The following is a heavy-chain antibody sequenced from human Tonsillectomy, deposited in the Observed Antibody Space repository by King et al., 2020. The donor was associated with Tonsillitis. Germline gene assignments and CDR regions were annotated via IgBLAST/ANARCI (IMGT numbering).Heavy chain of an antibody. CDR2: ISWNSGTK. Sequence: VQLVESGGGLVQPGRSLRLSCAASGFTFDDYAMHWVRQAPGKGLEWVSGISWNSGTKGYADSVKGRFAIPRDNAKNSLCLQMSGLRVEDTALYYCAKDIGGSGRYAAYYFDYWGQGTLVTVSS. D-gene: IGHD3-16*01. CDR3: AKDIGGSGRYAAYYFDY. V-gene: IGHV3-9*01. CDR1: GFTFDDYA. J-gene: IGHJ4*02.